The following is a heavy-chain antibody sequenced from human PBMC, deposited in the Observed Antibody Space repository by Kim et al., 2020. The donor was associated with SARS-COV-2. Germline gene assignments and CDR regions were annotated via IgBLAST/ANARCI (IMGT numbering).Heavy chain of an antibody. V-gene: IGHV4-34*01. CDR1: GGSFSGYY. CDR2: INHSGST. J-gene: IGHJ4*02. D-gene: IGHD3-10*01. CDR3: ARGHSIDYYGSGSYMTTPPIDY. Sequence: SETLSLTCAVYGGSFSGYYWSWIRQPPGKGLEWIGEINHSGSTNYNPSLKSRVTISVDTSKNQFSLKLSSVTAADTAVYYCARGHSIDYYGSGSYMTTPPIDYWGQGTLVTVSS.